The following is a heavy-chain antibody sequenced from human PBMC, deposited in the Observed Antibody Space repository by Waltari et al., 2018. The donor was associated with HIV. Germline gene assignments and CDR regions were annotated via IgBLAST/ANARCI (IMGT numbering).Heavy chain of an antibody. CDR1: GGSINSYY. CDR2: IYTSGRT. J-gene: IGHJ2*01. D-gene: IGHD3-22*01. Sequence: QVQLQQSGPRLMKPSETLSPTCIVSGGSINSYYWNWIRQPAGKALEWIGRIYTSGRTKYNPSLKSRVSMSIATSKNQFSLNLTSVTAADTAVYYCARGTYYFDTSSGYPPLDLWGRGTLVTVSS. V-gene: IGHV4-4*07. CDR3: ARGTYYFDTSSGYPPLDL.